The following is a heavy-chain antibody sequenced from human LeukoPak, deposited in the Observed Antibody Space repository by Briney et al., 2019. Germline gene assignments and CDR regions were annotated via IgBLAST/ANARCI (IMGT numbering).Heavy chain of an antibody. J-gene: IGHJ4*02. CDR2: MNPNSGNT. V-gene: IGHV1-8*01. CDR1: GYTFTTYD. D-gene: IGHD3-9*01. CDR3: ARATGKDILTGRKLDY. Sequence: ASVKVSCKASGYTFTTYDINWVRQTTGHGLEWMGWMNPNSGNTDYAQRFQGRVTMTRNTSISTAFMELSSLGSEDTAVYYCARATGKDILTGRKLDYWGQGTLVTVSS.